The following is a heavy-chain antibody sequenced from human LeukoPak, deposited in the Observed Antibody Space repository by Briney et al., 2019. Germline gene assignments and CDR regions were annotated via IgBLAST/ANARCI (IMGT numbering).Heavy chain of an antibody. Sequence: GRSLRLSCAASGFTFSSYAMHWARQAPGKGLEWVAIISYDGSNKYYADSVKGRFTISRDNSKNTLYLQMNSLRAEDTAVYYCARDMGVIAAAGDFDYWGQGTLVTVSS. CDR1: GFTFSSYA. V-gene: IGHV3-30-3*01. CDR2: ISYDGSNK. J-gene: IGHJ4*02. D-gene: IGHD6-13*01. CDR3: ARDMGVIAAAGDFDY.